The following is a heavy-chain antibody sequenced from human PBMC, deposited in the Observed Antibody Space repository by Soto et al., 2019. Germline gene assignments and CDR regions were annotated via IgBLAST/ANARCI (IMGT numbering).Heavy chain of an antibody. Sequence: QVPLAESGGGVVQPGRSLRLTCAASGFTFSDYGMHWVRQAPGKGLEWVAVISYDESEQHYADSVKGRLTISRDNSKNTLYLQINSLRTEDTAIYYCAKAIYGDYAPFDYWGQGTLVTVSS. CDR3: AKAIYGDYAPFDY. CDR1: GFTFSDYG. J-gene: IGHJ4*02. CDR2: ISYDESEQ. V-gene: IGHV3-30*18. D-gene: IGHD4-17*01.